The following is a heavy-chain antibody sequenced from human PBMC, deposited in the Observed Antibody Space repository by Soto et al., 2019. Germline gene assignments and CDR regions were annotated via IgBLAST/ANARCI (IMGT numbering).Heavy chain of an antibody. CDR3: ARGGHVVVVTAALDY. V-gene: IGHV1-46*01. D-gene: IGHD2-21*02. J-gene: IGHJ4*02. CDR2: VNPSGGHT. Sequence: VSVEVSCKASGGTFTGCYIHWVRQAPGQGLEWMGTVNPSGGHTTYAQHFLGRVTMTRDTSTSTLYMELTSLTSDDTAIYYCARGGHVVVVTAALDYWGQGTLVTAPQ. CDR1: GGTFTGCY.